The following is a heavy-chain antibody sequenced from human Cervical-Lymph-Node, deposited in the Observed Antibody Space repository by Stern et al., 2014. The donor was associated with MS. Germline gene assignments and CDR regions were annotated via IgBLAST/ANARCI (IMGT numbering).Heavy chain of an antibody. V-gene: IGHV1-69*06. CDR2: VIPFVGTS. D-gene: IGHD3-16*01. J-gene: IGHJ5*02. CDR1: GG. Sequence: VQLVQSGAEVKKPGSSVRVSCKASGGISWVRQAPGQGPEWMGGVIPFVGTSNYAQKFQGRVTITADTATNTAYLELNSLRLDDTAVYYCARGGGDNWFDPWGQGTLVTVSS. CDR3: ARGGGDNWFDP.